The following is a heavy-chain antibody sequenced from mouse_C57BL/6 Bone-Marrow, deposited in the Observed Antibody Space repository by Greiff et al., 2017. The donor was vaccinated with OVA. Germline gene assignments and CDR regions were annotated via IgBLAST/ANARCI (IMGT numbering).Heavy chain of an antibody. D-gene: IGHD1-1*01. CDR2: ISSGGSYT. J-gene: IGHJ1*03. V-gene: IGHV5-6*02. Sequence: DVMLVESGGDLVKPGGSLKLSCAASGFTFSSYGMSWVRQTPDKRLEWVATISSGGSYTYYPDRVKGRFTISRDNAKNTLYLQMSSLKSEDTAMYYCARPPFITTVVDWYFDVWGTGTTVTVSS. CDR1: GFTFSSYG. CDR3: ARPPFITTVVDWYFDV.